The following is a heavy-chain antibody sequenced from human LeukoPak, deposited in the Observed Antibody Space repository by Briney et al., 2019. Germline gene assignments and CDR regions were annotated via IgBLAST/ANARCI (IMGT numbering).Heavy chain of an antibody. CDR1: GGSISKSPYY. D-gene: IGHD1-26*01. CDR2: VYHTGTT. CDR3: ARAVSGSYSLDY. J-gene: IGHJ4*02. V-gene: IGHV4-39*07. Sequence: SETLSLTCSVSGGSISKSPYYWGWIRQTPGKGLEWIGSVYHTGTTYYNPSLKSRVTISVDTSKNQFSLKLSSVTAADTAVYYCARAVSGSYSLDYWGQGTLVTVSS.